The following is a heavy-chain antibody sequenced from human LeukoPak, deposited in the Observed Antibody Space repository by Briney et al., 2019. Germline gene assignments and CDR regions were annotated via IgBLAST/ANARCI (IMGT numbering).Heavy chain of an antibody. CDR2: MNPNSGNT. V-gene: IGHV1-8*01. Sequence: ASVKVSCRASGYTFTSYDINWVRQATGQGLEWMGWMNPNSGNTGYAQKFQGRVTMTRNTSITTAYMELSSLRAEDTAVYYCARDRCSSTSCHDYWGQGTLVTVSS. J-gene: IGHJ4*02. D-gene: IGHD2-2*01. CDR3: ARDRCSSTSCHDY. CDR1: GYTFTSYD.